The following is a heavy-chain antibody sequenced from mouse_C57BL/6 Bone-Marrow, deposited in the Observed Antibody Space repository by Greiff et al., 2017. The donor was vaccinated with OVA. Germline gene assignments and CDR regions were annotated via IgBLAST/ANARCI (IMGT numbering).Heavy chain of an antibody. V-gene: IGHV2-2*01. J-gene: IGHJ1*03. D-gene: IGHD2-3*01. CDR3: ARNGRWLLPFYWYFDV. CDR1: GFSLTSYG. Sequence: VKLQQSGPGLVQPSQSLSITCTVSGFSLTSYGVHWVRQSPGKGLEWLGVIWSGGSTDYNAAFISRLSISKDNSKSQVFFKMNSLQADDTAIYYCARNGRWLLPFYWYFDVWGTGTTVTVSS. CDR2: IWSGGST.